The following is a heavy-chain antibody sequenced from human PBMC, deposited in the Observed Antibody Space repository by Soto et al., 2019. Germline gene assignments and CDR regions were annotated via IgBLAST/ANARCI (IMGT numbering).Heavy chain of an antibody. D-gene: IGHD2-15*01. CDR2: VTRGGSA. CDR3: AKDDCSICNGPAYNFDMDV. V-gene: IGHV3-23*01. Sequence: GGSLRLSCATSGFTFSNYAMTWVRQAPGKGLEWVSGVTRGGSAYYADSVKGRFTISRDNSKNTVFLQMNSLRAEDTAIYYCAKDDCSICNGPAYNFDMDVWGQGTTVTVSS. J-gene: IGHJ6*02. CDR1: GFTFSNYA.